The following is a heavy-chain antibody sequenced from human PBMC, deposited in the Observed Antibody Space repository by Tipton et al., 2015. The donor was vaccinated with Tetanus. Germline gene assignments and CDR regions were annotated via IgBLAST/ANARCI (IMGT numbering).Heavy chain of an antibody. CDR2: INHSGST. CDR1: GGSFSGYY. V-gene: IGHV4-34*01. J-gene: IGHJ5*02. CDR3: ARGRRFGEFTVTTWLIDP. D-gene: IGHD4-17*01. Sequence: TLSLTCAVYGGSFSGYYWSWIRQPPGKGLEWIGEINHSGSTNYSPSLKSRVTISVDTSKNQFSLKLSSVTAADTAVYYCARGRRFGEFTVTTWLIDPWGQGTLVTVSS.